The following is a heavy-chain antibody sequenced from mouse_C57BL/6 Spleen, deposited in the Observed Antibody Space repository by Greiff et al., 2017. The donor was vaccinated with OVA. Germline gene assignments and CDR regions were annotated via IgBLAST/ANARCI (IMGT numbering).Heavy chain of an antibody. J-gene: IGHJ4*01. CDR1: GYAFSSSW. Sequence: QLKQSGPELVKPGASVKISCKASGYAFSSSWMNWVKQRPGKGLEWIGRIYPGDGDTNYNGKFKGKAKLTADKSSSTAYMQLSSLTSEDSAVYFCARGLLRYPYAMDNWGQGTSVTVSS. CDR3: ARGLLRYPYAMDN. V-gene: IGHV1-82*01. D-gene: IGHD1-1*01. CDR2: IYPGDGDT.